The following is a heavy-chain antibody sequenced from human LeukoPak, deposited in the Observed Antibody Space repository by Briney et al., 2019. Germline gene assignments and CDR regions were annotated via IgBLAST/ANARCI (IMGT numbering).Heavy chain of an antibody. D-gene: IGHD2-15*01. CDR2: ISGSGGST. J-gene: IGHJ5*01. CDR1: GFTFSGYS. V-gene: IGHV3-23*01. Sequence: GGSLRLSCAASGFTFSGYSMSWIRQAPGKGLEWVSAISGSGGSTYYADSVKGRFTISRDNSKNTLYLQMNSLRAEDTAVYYCAIVGVDTVQEVAANPFDCWGEGSLVSVSS. CDR3: AIVGVDTVQEVAANPFDC.